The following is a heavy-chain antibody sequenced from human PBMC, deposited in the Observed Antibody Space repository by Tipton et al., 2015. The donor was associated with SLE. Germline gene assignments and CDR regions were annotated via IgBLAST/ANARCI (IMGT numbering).Heavy chain of an antibody. V-gene: IGHV3-23*03. J-gene: IGHJ6*03. CDR2: IHSGGNT. Sequence: SLRLSCAASGFTFSNSWMNWVRLAPGKGLEWVSVIHSGGNTYYSDSVKGRFTISRDLSQNTVYMQMNSLRAEDTAVYYCTRSRSKDYYYYYMDVWGEGTTVTVSS. CDR1: GFTFSNSW. CDR3: TRSRSKDYYYYYMDV.